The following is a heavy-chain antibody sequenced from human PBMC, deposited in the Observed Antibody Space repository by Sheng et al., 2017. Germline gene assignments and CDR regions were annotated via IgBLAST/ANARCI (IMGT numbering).Heavy chain of an antibody. Sequence: EVQLVESGGGSVQPGGSLRLSCAASGFTFSSSWMHWVRQVPGKGLVWVSRINPDGSAPTYADSVKGRFTISRDNAKDTLYLQMDSLRGEDTALYYCTRSRYANSRHDFWGQGTPGSPSPQ. CDR1: GFTFSSSW. V-gene: IGHV3-74*01. CDR3: TRSRYANSRHDF. CDR2: INPDGSAP. J-gene: IGHJ4*02. D-gene: IGHD2-2*01.